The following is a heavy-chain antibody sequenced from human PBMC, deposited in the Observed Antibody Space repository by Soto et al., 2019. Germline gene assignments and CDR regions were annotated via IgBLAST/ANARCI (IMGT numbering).Heavy chain of an antibody. J-gene: IGHJ6*02. CDR2: IYYSGST. CDR3: ARLAVAGTYYYYGMDV. D-gene: IGHD6-19*01. CDR1: GGSISSSSYY. Sequence: SETLSLTCTVSGGSISSSSYYWGWPRQPPGKGLEWIGSIYYSGSTYYNPSLKSRVTISVDKSKNQFSLKLSSVTGEDTAVYYCARLAVAGTYYYYGMDVWGQGTTVTVSS. V-gene: IGHV4-39*01.